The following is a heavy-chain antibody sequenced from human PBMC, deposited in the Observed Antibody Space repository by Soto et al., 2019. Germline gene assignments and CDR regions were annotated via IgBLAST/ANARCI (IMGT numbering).Heavy chain of an antibody. CDR1: GFTFSSYG. V-gene: IGHV3-30*18. D-gene: IGHD2-2*02. CDR3: AKDYCSSTSCYILAFDI. CDR2: ISYDGSNK. J-gene: IGHJ3*02. Sequence: QVQLVESGGGVVQPGRSLRLSCAASGFTFSSYGMHWVRQAPGKGLEWVAVISYDGSNKYYADSVKGRFTISRDNSKNTLYLQMNSLRAEDTAVYYCAKDYCSSTSCYILAFDIWGQGTMVTVSS.